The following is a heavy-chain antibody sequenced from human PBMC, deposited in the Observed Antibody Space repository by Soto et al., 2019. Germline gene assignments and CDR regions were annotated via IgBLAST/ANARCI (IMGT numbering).Heavy chain of an antibody. V-gene: IGHV4-30-4*01. CDR2: IYYSGST. J-gene: IGHJ4*02. CDR1: GGSISSGDYY. D-gene: IGHD2-15*01. CDR3: ARAGTYCSGGSCYSLLDY. Sequence: SETLSLTCTVSGGSISSGDYYWSWIRQPPGKGLEWIGYIYYSGSTYYNPSLKSRVTISVDTSKNQFSLKLSSVTAADTAVYYCARAGTYCSGGSCYSLLDYWGQGTLVTVSS.